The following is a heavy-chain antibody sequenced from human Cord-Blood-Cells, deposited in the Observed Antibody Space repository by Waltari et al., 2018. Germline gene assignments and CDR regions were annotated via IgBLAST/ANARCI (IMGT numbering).Heavy chain of an antibody. D-gene: IGHD6-13*01. CDR3: ARGAGYSSSWYYFDY. CDR1: GYTFTGYY. Sequence: QVQLVQSGAEVKKPGASVTVSCKASGYTFTGYYLHWVRQATGQGLEWMGWINPNSGGTNYAQKFQGWVTMTRDTSISTAYMELSRLRSDDTAVYYCARGAGYSSSWYYFDYWGQGTLVTVSS. V-gene: IGHV1-2*04. CDR2: INPNSGGT. J-gene: IGHJ4*02.